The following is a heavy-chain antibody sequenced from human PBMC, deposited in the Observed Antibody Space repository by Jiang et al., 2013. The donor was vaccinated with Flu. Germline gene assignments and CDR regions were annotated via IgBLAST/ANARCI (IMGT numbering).Heavy chain of an antibody. D-gene: IGHD6-13*01. V-gene: IGHV1-18*04. CDR1: YG. Sequence: YGSQLVRQAPGQGTLSGWDGSALTMVTQTNAQKLQGRVTMTTDTSTSTAYMELRSLRSDDTAVYYCARDSEGSSWPHAFDIWGQGTMVTVSS. J-gene: IGHJ3*02. CDR3: ARDSEGSSWPHAFDI. CDR2: SALTMVT.